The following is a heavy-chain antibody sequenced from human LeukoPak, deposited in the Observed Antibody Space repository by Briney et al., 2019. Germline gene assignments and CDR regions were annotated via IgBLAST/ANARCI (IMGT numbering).Heavy chain of an antibody. CDR1: GLTFDDYA. J-gene: IGHJ2*01. V-gene: IGHV3-43*02. Sequence: GGSLRLSCAASGLTFDDYAMHWVRQAPGKGLEWVSLISGDGDSTYYADSVKGRFTISRDNSKNSLYLQMNSLRTEDTALYYCAKDRVAAAGLYWYFDLWGRGTLVTVSS. CDR3: AKDRVAAAGLYWYFDL. D-gene: IGHD6-13*01. CDR2: ISGDGDST.